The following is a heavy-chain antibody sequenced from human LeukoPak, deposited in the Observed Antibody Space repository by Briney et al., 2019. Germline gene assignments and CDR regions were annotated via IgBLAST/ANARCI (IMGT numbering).Heavy chain of an antibody. V-gene: IGHV3-23*01. CDR2: ISGSGDNM. CDR3: ARDGYSGSYYRLYYFFMDV. J-gene: IGHJ6*03. CDR1: GFTFNNYW. Sequence: GGSLRLSCAASGFTFNNYWMHWVRQAPGKGLEWVSSISGSGDNMDYADSVKGRFTISRDNSENTLYLQMNSLRGEDTAVYYCARDGYSGSYYRLYYFFMDVWGKGTTVTVSS. D-gene: IGHD1-26*01.